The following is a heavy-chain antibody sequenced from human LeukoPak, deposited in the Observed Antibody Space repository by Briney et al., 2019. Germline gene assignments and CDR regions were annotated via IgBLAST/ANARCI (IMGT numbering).Heavy chain of an antibody. CDR2: IKGDGSHT. CDR3: ARDGIMITFGISFDY. V-gene: IGHV3-74*01. CDR1: GFTFSSYW. Sequence: GGSLRLSCAASGFTFSSYWMHWVRQAPGKGLVWVSRIKGDGSHTIYADSVKGRFTISRDNAKNTLYLQMNSLRAEDTAVYYCARDGIMITFGISFDYWGQGTLVTVSS. D-gene: IGHD3-16*01. J-gene: IGHJ4*02.